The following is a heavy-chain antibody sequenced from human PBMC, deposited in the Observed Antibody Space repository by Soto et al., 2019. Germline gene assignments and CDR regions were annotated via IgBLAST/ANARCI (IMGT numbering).Heavy chain of an antibody. CDR2: ISDDGART. D-gene: IGHD2-2*01. CDR3: TRGPRPSLIGTGAV. CDR1: GFVFEVYW. Sequence: PGGSLRLSCVASGFVFEVYWMHWVRQVPGKGLEWVSRISDDGARTDYADSVRGRFTISRDNANNALYLQMNALRGEDTAVYFCTRGPRPSLIGTGAVWGRGALVTVSS. V-gene: IGHV3-74*01. J-gene: IGHJ4*02.